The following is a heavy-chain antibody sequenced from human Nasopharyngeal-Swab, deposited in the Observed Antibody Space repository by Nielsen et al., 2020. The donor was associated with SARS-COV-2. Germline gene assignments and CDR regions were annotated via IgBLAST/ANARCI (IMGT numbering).Heavy chain of an antibody. CDR3: AKALNYYDSSGYSLGH. Sequence: GESLKISCAASGFTFSSYAMSWVRQAPGKGLEWVSAISGSGGSTYYADSVKGRFTISRDNSKNTLYLQMNSLRAEDTAVYYCAKALNYYDSSGYSLGHWRQGTLVTVSS. J-gene: IGHJ4*02. CDR2: ISGSGGST. V-gene: IGHV3-23*01. CDR1: GFTFSSYA. D-gene: IGHD3-22*01.